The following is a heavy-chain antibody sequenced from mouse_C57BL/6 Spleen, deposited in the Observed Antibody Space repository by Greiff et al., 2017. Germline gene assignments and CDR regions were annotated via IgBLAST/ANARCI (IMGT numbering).Heavy chain of an antibody. Sequence: QVQLQQPGAELVKPGASVKLSCKASGYTVTSYWMHWVKQRPGQGLEWIGMIHPNSGSTNYNEKFKSKATLTVDKSSSTAYMQLSSLTSEDSAVYYCARNGDYDGYWYFDVWGTGTTVTVSS. D-gene: IGHD2-4*01. CDR3: ARNGDYDGYWYFDV. CDR1: GYTVTSYW. V-gene: IGHV1-64*01. J-gene: IGHJ1*03. CDR2: IHPNSGST.